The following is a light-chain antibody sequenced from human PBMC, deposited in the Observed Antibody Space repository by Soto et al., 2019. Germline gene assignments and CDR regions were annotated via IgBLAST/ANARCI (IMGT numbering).Light chain of an antibody. CDR1: QAISNY. V-gene: IGKV1-33*01. J-gene: IGKJ4*01. CDR3: QQYDDMPLT. CDR2: DAS. Sequence: DIQMTQSPSALSASVGDRVTITCQASQAISNYLNWYQQKPGKAPDLLIYDASELERGVPSRFSGSGFGTDFSFTISSLQPEDVATYYCQQYDDMPLTFGGGTKVEIK.